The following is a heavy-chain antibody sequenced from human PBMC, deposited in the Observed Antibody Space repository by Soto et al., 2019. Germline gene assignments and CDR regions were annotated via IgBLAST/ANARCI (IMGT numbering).Heavy chain of an antibody. V-gene: IGHV4-4*02. J-gene: IGHJ5*02. CDR3: ASFLMVRGVIITGWFDP. CDR2: IYHSGST. D-gene: IGHD3-10*01. CDR1: GGSISSSNW. Sequence: SETLSLTCAVSGGSISSSNWWSWVRQPPGKGLEWIGEIYHSGSTNYNPSLKSRVTISVDKSKNQFSLKLSSVTAADTAVYYCASFLMVRGVIITGWFDPWGQGTLVTVSS.